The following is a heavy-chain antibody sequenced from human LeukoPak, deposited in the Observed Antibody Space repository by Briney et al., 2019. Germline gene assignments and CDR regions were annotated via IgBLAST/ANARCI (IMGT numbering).Heavy chain of an antibody. Sequence: SQTLSLTCTVSGGSISSGGYYWSWIRQHPGKGLEWIGYIYYSGSTYYNPSPKSRVTISVDTSKNQFSLKLSSVTAADTAVYYCAREGDSSSTYWGQGTLVTVSS. CDR2: IYYSGST. D-gene: IGHD6-13*01. J-gene: IGHJ4*02. V-gene: IGHV4-31*03. CDR1: GGSISSGGYY. CDR3: AREGDSSSTY.